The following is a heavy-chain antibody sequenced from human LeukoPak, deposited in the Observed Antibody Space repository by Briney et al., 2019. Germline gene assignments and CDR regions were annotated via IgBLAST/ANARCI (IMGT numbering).Heavy chain of an antibody. CDR2: IKQGGSSK. CDR3: AKLDSSGYYLGY. CDR1: GFSFSNSW. J-gene: IGHJ4*02. D-gene: IGHD3-22*01. Sequence: PGGSLRLSCVASGFSFSNSWMTWVRRAPGKGLEWVANIKQGGSSKYYVDSVKGRFTISRDNSKNTLYLQMNSLRAEDTAVYYCAKLDSSGYYLGYWGQGTLVTVSS. V-gene: IGHV3-7*03.